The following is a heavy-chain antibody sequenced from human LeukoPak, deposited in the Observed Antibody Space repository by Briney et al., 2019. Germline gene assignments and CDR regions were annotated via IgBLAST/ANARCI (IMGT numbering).Heavy chain of an antibody. D-gene: IGHD1-26*01. Sequence: PVKGSCKASGGTFNSYAISRGRQAPGQGLEWMGGVIPLFCTANYAQKFQGRVTITADESTSTAYMELSSLRSEDTAVYYCARPLVDRYSGSIDGDYYYGMDVWGQGTTVTVSS. J-gene: IGHJ6*02. CDR1: GGTFNSYA. CDR2: VIPLFCTA. V-gene: IGHV1-69*13. CDR3: ARPLVDRYSGSIDGDYYYGMDV.